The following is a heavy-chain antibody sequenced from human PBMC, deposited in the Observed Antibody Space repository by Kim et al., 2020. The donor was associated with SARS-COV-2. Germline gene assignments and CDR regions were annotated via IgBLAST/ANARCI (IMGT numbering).Heavy chain of an antibody. CDR1: GGSFSSDD. J-gene: IGHJ4*02. CDR3: AIEVHNYCDRLFYFVH. V-gene: IGHV1-69*04. CDR2: IIPILEIG. Sequence: SVKVSCKASGGSFSSDDINWVRQAPGQGLEWMGRIIPILEIGNYAQRFQGRVTITADKSTSTAYMELSSLRTEDTAVYYCAIEVHNYCDRLFYFVHWRQ. D-gene: IGHD2-21*01.